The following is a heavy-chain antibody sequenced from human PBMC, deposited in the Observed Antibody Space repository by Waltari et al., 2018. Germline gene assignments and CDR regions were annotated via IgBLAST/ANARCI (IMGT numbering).Heavy chain of an antibody. CDR3: AKDWRRSLEYLDWLLFALDD. CDR2: ITGSGDRT. V-gene: IGHV3-23*01. J-gene: IGHJ4*02. Sequence: EVQLLESGGGLVQPGGSLRLSCAASGFTFSDPAMGWVRPAPGGGLEWFSAITGSGDRTYYAESLKGRFTVSRDKSKSTLYLQMNSLTAEDTAVYYCAKDWRRSLEYLDWLLFALDDWGQGTLVTVSS. CDR1: GFTFSDPA. D-gene: IGHD3-9*01.